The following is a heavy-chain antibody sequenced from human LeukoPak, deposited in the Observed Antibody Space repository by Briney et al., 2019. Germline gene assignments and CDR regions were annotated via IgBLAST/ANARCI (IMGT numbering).Heavy chain of an antibody. D-gene: IGHD1-26*01. CDR2: SSSDGNNE. CDR3: ATGSATTLYYYYYWDV. CDR1: GFSFSNNP. J-gene: IGHJ6*03. Sequence: PGRSLRLSCAVSGFSFSNNPMHWVRQAPGRGLELVAVSSSDGNNEYYANSVKGRFTISRHNTKNTLYLQMDSLRPEDTAVYYCATGSATTLYYYYYWDVWGKGTTVTVYS. V-gene: IGHV3-30*01.